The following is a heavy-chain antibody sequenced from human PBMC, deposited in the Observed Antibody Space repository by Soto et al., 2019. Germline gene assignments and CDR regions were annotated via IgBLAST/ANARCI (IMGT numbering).Heavy chain of an antibody. CDR1: GGSIASSLYY. CDR3: SRTGKFYYYDNSGLAFGP. D-gene: IGHD3-22*01. J-gene: IGHJ5*02. V-gene: IGHV4-39*01. Sequence: SETLSLTCTVSGGSIASSLYYWGWVRQSPGKGLEWIESIYYSGSTHYNPSLKSRVNVSVDTSKNQFSLKLTSVTAADKAVYFFSRTGKFYYYDNSGLAFGPWGQGTLVTVSS. CDR2: IYYSGST.